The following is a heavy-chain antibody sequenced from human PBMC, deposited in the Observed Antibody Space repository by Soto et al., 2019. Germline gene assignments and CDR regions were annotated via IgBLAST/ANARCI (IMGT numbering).Heavy chain of an antibody. Sequence: GASVKVSCKASGYTFTSYYMHWVRQAPGQGLEWMGIINPSGGSTSYAQKFQGRVTMTRDTSTSTVYMELNSLRSEDTAVYYCARFLTGYHTFDYWGQGTLVTVSS. CDR2: INPSGGST. J-gene: IGHJ4*02. CDR1: GYTFTSYY. CDR3: ARFLTGYHTFDY. D-gene: IGHD3-9*01. V-gene: IGHV1-46*03.